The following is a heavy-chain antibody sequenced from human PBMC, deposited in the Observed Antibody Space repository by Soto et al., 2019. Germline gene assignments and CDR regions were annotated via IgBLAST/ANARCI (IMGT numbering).Heavy chain of an antibody. V-gene: IGHV4-31*11. CDR3: ARDPDGDGLSY. J-gene: IGHJ4*02. CDR2: IYYSGST. CDR1: GGSISSGGYY. D-gene: IGHD7-27*01. Sequence: SSETLSLTCAVSGGSISSGGYYWSWIRQHPGKGLEWIGYIYYSGSTYYNPSLKSRVTISVDTSKNQFSLKLSSVTAADTAVYYCARDPDGDGLSYWGQGTLVTVSS.